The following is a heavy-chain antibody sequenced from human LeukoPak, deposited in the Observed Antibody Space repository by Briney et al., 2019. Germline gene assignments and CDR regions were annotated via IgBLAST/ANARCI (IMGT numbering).Heavy chain of an antibody. J-gene: IGHJ3*02. CDR1: GSTFETYN. CDR3: ARGQWSEDGFDI. D-gene: IGHD6-19*01. V-gene: IGHV3-21*01. CDR2: ISSSSSYI. Sequence: TGRSLRLSCAASGSTFETYNMNSVRQAPGKGLEWLSSISSSSSYIYYADSVKGRFTISRDNAKKSLYLQMNSLRADDTAVYYCARGQWSEDGFDIWGQGTMVTVSS.